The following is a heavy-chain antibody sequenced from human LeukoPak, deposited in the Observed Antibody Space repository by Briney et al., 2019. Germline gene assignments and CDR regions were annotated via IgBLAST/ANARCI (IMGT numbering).Heavy chain of an antibody. Sequence: AGSLRLSCAASGFTFSRYALHWVRQAPGKGLEWVAVIPSDGSNKYYADSVKRRFTISRDNSKNTLYLQMNSLRAEDTAVYYCARDWFTSGSYAGGTFDHWGQGTLVTVSS. J-gene: IGHJ4*02. D-gene: IGHD1-26*01. CDR1: GFTFSRYA. CDR2: IPSDGSNK. V-gene: IGHV3-30*01. CDR3: ARDWFTSGSYAGGTFDH.